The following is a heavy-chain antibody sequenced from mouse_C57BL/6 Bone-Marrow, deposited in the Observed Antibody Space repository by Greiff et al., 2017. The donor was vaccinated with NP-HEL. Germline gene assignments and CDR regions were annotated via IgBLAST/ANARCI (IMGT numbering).Heavy chain of an antibody. Sequence: EVQLVESGGGLVQPKGSLKLSCAASGFSFNTYAMNWVRQAPGTGLEWVARIRSKRNNYATYYADSVKDRFTISRDDSESMLYLQMNNLKTEDTAMYYCVRFYDGYYEKGFYYAMDYWGQGTSVTVSS. CDR1: GFSFNTYA. J-gene: IGHJ4*01. D-gene: IGHD2-3*01. CDR2: IRSKRNNYAT. CDR3: VRFYDGYYEKGFYYAMDY. V-gene: IGHV10-1*01.